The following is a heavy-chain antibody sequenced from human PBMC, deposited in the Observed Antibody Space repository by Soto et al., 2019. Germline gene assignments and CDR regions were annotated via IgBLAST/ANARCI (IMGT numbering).Heavy chain of an antibody. CDR2: IKSKTDGGTT. D-gene: IGHD5-18*01. CDR3: TTDYSAMDGGAFGI. Sequence: GGSLRLSCAASGFTFSNAWMSWVRQAPGKGLEWVGRIKSKTDGGTTDYAAPVKGRFTISRDDSKNTLYLQMNSLKTEDTAVYYCTTDYSAMDGGAFGIWGQGTMVTV. CDR1: GFTFSNAW. J-gene: IGHJ3*02. V-gene: IGHV3-15*01.